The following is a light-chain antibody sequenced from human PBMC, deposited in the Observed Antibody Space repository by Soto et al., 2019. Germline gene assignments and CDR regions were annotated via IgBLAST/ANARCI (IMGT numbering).Light chain of an antibody. J-gene: IGKJ1*01. V-gene: IGKV3-15*01. CDR1: QSVSSN. Sequence: EIVMTQSPATLSVSPGERATLSCRASQSVSSNLAWYQQKPGQAPRLLIYGASTRATGIPARFSSSGSGTEFTLTISSLQSEDFAVYYCQQYNNWTWTFGQGTKVDIK. CDR2: GAS. CDR3: QQYNNWTWT.